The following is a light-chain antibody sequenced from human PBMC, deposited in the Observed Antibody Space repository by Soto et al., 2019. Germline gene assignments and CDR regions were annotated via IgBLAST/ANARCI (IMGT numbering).Light chain of an antibody. J-gene: IGKJ5*01. CDR1: QSISSY. CDR2: AAS. CDR3: KLSYRTPRT. V-gene: IGKV1-39*01. Sequence: DIQMNQSPSTLSASVGDRVTITCRASQSISSYLNWYQQKPGKAPNLLIYAASGLQSGVPSTLSGSGPPHDLTLPIRTLQHEHFANYYCKLSYRTPRTFCQGA.